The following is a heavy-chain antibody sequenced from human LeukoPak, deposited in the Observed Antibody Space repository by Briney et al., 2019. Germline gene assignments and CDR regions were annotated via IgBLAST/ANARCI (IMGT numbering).Heavy chain of an antibody. D-gene: IGHD3-22*01. CDR2: ISYDGSNK. Sequence: PGGSLRLSRAASGFTFSSYAMHWVRQAPGKGLEWVAVISYDGSNKYYADSVKGRFTISRDNSKNTLYLQMNSLRAEDTAVYYCARDLAYYYDSSGYYSGYYYDLGPLDYWGQGTLVTVSS. J-gene: IGHJ4*02. CDR3: ARDLAYYYDSSGYYSGYYYDLGPLDY. CDR1: GFTFSSYA. V-gene: IGHV3-30-3*01.